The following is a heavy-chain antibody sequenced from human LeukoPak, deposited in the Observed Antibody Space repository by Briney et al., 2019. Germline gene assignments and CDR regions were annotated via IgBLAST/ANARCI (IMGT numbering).Heavy chain of an antibody. J-gene: IGHJ5*02. CDR1: GYTFTGYY. Sequence: ASVKVSCKASGYTFTGYYMHWVRQAPGQGLEWMGGIIPIFGTANYAQKFQGRVTITADESTSTAYMELSSLRSEDTAVYYCARDSRHYRSSDLYNWFDPWGQGTLVTVSS. CDR2: IIPIFGTA. CDR3: ARDSRHYRSSDLYNWFDP. V-gene: IGHV1-69*13. D-gene: IGHD3-10*01.